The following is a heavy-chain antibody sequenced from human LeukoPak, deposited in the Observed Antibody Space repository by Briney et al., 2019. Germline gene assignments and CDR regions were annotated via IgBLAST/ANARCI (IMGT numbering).Heavy chain of an antibody. J-gene: IGHJ4*02. D-gene: IGHD3-22*01. V-gene: IGHV4-34*01. Sequence: SETLSLTCAVYGGSFSGYYWSRIRQPPGKGLEWIGEINHSGSTNYNPSLKSRVTISVDTSKNQFSLKLSSVTAADTAVYYCASLVEDYYDSSGSFDYWGQGTLVTVSS. CDR1: GGSFSGYY. CDR2: INHSGST. CDR3: ASLVEDYYDSSGSFDY.